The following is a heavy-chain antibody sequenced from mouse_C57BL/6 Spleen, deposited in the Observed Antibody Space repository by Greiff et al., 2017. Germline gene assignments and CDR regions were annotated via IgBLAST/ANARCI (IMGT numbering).Heavy chain of an antibody. CDR1: GYTFTAYT. D-gene: IGHD2-4*01. J-gene: IGHJ3*01. Sequence: QVQLQQSGAELVKPGASVKLSCKASGYTFTAYTIHWVKQRSGQGLEWIGWFYPGSGSIKYNEKFKDKATLTADKSSSTVYMELSRLTSADSAVYFSARYEDVSSYYDYGTLAYWGQGTLVTVSA. CDR2: FYPGSGSI. V-gene: IGHV1-62-2*01. CDR3: ARYEDVSSYYDYGTLAY.